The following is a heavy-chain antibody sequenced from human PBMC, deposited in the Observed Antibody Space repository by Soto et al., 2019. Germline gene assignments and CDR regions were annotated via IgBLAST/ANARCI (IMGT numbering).Heavy chain of an antibody. V-gene: IGHV4-39*01. CDR1: GGSISSSTYY. J-gene: IGHJ4*02. CDR3: ARLVLLGYYFDY. Sequence: SETLSLTCTVSGGSISSSTYYWGWIRQPPGKGLEWIGSIYYTGSTYYNPSLKSRVTRSVDPSKNQFSLKLNSVTAADSAVYYCARLVLLGYYFDYWGQGTLVTVSS. CDR2: IYYTGST. D-gene: IGHD3-16*01.